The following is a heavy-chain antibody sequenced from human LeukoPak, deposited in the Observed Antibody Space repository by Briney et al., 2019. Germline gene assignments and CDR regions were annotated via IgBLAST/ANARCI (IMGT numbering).Heavy chain of an antibody. Sequence: PGGSLRLSCAASGFTFSSYWMHWVRQAPGKGLVWVSRINTDGSSTNYAESMKGLVTISRDNAKNTLYLQMNSLRAEDTAVYYCTRGFWGWEVDYWGQGTLVTVSS. J-gene: IGHJ4*02. D-gene: IGHD3-16*01. CDR2: INTDGSST. V-gene: IGHV3-74*01. CDR1: GFTFSSYW. CDR3: TRGFWGWEVDY.